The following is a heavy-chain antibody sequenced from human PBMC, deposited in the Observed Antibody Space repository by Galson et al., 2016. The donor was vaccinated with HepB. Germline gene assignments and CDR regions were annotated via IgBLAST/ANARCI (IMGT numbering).Heavy chain of an antibody. V-gene: IGHV1-69*13. Sequence: SVKVSCKASGGTFSSHGFSWVRQAPGQGLEYMGQIFPVFGTTNYPQKFQGRVTLTADESTRTASLELSSLRSEDTAVYYCAAMTTLTGGFDFWGQGTLVIVSS. CDR3: AAMTTLTGGFDF. J-gene: IGHJ4*02. CDR1: GGTFSSHG. CDR2: IFPVFGTT. D-gene: IGHD4-11*01.